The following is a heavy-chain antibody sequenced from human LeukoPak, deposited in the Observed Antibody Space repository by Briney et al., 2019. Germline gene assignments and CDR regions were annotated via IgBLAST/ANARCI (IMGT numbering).Heavy chain of an antibody. J-gene: IGHJ3*02. CDR1: GGSISSSSYY. CDR2: IYYSGST. V-gene: IGHV4-39*01. CDR3: ARYRRGAVNI. Sequence: SETLSLPCTVSGGSISSSSYYWGWICQPPGKGLEWIGSIYYSGSTYYNPSLKSRVTISVDTSKNQFSLKLSSVTAADTAVYYCARYRRGAVNIWGQGTMVTVSS.